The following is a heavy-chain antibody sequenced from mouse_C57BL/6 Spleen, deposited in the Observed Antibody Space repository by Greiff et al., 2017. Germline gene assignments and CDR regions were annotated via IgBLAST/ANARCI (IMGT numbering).Heavy chain of an antibody. CDR1: GYTFTSYW. V-gene: IGHV1-72*01. D-gene: IGHD1-2*01. J-gene: IGHJ3*01. CDR3: ARWGPITTGGAY. Sequence: QVQLQQPGAELVKPGASVKLSCKASGYTFTSYWMHWVKQRPGRGLEWIGRIDPNSGGTKYNEKFKSKATLTVDKPSSTAYMPLSSLTSEDSAVYYCARWGPITTGGAYWGQGTLVTVSA. CDR2: IDPNSGGT.